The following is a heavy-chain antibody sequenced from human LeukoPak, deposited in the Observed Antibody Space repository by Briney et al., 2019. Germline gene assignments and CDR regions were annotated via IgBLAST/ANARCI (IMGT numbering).Heavy chain of an antibody. V-gene: IGHV1-2*04. D-gene: IGHD6-13*01. CDR1: GYTFTGYY. CDR2: INPNSGGT. CDR3: ARDPGPYSSSWYEYYFDY. J-gene: IGHJ4*02. Sequence: AAVKVSCKPSGYTFTGYYMHWVRQAPGQGLEWMGWINPNSGGTNYAQKFQGWVTMTRDTSISTAYMELSRLRSDDTAVYYCARDPGPYSSSWYEYYFDYWGQGTLVTVSS.